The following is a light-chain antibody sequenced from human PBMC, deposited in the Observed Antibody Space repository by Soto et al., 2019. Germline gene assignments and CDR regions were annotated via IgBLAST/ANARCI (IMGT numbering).Light chain of an antibody. CDR3: QQYGSSGT. J-gene: IGKJ1*01. CDR1: QSVSSNY. V-gene: IGKV3-20*01. Sequence: EIVLTQSPGTLSLSPGERATLSCRAGQSVSSNYLAWYQLKPGQAPRLLIYDASTRATGIPDRVSGSGSGTDFTLTISSLQSEDFAVYYCQQYGSSGTFGQGTKVDI. CDR2: DAS.